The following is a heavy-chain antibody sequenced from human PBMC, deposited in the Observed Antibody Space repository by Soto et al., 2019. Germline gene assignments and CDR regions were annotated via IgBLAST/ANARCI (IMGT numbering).Heavy chain of an antibody. Sequence: PVVSLKISCKGSGYSFTSYWIGWVRQMHGKGLEWMGIIYPGDSDTRYSPSFQGQVTISADKSISTAYLQWSSLKASDTAMYYCARLSRSTFYYYGMDVWGQGTTVTVSS. CDR1: GYSFTSYW. V-gene: IGHV5-51*01. J-gene: IGHJ6*02. D-gene: IGHD2-2*01. CDR3: ARLSRSTFYYYGMDV. CDR2: IYPGDSDT.